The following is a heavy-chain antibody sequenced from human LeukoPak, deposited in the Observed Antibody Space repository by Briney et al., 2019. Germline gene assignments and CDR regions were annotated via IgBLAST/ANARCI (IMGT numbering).Heavy chain of an antibody. Sequence: ASVKVSCKASGGTFSSYTISWVRQAPGQGLEWMGRIIPILGIANYAQKFQGRVTVTADKSTSTAYMELSSLRSEDTAVYYCARDVEVAGLRGFDYWGQGTLVTVSS. CDR1: GGTFSSYT. CDR3: ARDVEVAGLRGFDY. D-gene: IGHD6-19*01. V-gene: IGHV1-69*04. J-gene: IGHJ4*02. CDR2: IIPILGIA.